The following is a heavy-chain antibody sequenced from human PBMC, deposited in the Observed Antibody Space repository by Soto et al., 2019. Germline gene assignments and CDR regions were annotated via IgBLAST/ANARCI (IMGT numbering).Heavy chain of an antibody. J-gene: IGHJ4*02. V-gene: IGHV3-74*01. D-gene: IGHD1-1*01. CDR3: ARGGLDPFDY. Sequence: EVQLVESGGGLVQSGGSLRLSCAASGFTLGNYWMHWVRQAPGKGLVWVSRINDYGTTINYAESVEGRFIISRDDAKSKLYLKRNNLRAETSAVYYCARGGLDPFDYGGQGALVT. CDR1: GFTLGNYW. CDR2: INDYGTTI.